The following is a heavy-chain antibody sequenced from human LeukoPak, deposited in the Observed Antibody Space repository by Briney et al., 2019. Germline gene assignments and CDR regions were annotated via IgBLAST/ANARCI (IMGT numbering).Heavy chain of an antibody. CDR2: MCNSGST. V-gene: IGHV4-38-2*01. J-gene: IGHJ4*02. CDR3: ARHVYGRHQLQAYHFDY. CDR1: GYSISSGHY. Sequence: SETLSLTCDVSGYSISSGHYGGWLRQSPGKGLEWIASMCNSGSTDFKSSLKSRVTISLDPPQNQFSLTLHSVTAEATAVYYCARHVYGRHQLQAYHFDYWGQGILVTVPS. D-gene: IGHD2-2*01.